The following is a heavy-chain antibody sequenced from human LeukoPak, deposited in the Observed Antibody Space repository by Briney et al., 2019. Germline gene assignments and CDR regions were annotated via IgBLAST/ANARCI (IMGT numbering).Heavy chain of an antibody. V-gene: IGHV4-59*11. CDR2: IYDSGST. D-gene: IGHD3-16*01. CDR3: ARGGAAEYFQY. CDR1: GGSISSHY. J-gene: IGHJ1*01. Sequence: SETLSLTCTVSGGSISSHYWRWIRQPPGKGLEWIGYIYDSGSTNYSPSLKSRVTISVDTSKNQFSLNLTSVTAADTAVYFCARGGAAEYFQYWGQGTLVIVSS.